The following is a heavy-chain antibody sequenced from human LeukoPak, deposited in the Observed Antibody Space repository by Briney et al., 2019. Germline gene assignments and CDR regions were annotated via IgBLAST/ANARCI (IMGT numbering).Heavy chain of an antibody. Sequence: EASVKVSCKASGYTFTSYDINWVRQATGQGLEWMGWVNPNSGNTGYAQKFQGRVTMTRNTSISTAYMELSSLRSEDTAVYYCARGVTTSGSYSDDAFDIWGQGTMVTVSS. V-gene: IGHV1-8*01. CDR3: ARGVTTSGSYSDDAFDI. D-gene: IGHD1-26*01. CDR2: VNPNSGNT. J-gene: IGHJ3*02. CDR1: GYTFTSYD.